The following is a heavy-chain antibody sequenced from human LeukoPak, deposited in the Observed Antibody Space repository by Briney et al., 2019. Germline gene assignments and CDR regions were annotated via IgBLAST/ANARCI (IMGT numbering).Heavy chain of an antibody. CDR3: AKDAMLGWNSDPPY. V-gene: IGHV3-30*02. D-gene: IGHD1-7*01. CDR1: GFTFSSYG. J-gene: IGHJ4*02. CDR2: IRYDGSNK. Sequence: PGGSLRLSCAASGFTFSSYGMHWVRQAPGKGLEWVAFIRYDGSNKYYADSVKGRFTISRDNSKNTLYLQMNSLRAEDTAVYYCAKDAMLGWNSDPPYWGQGTLVTVSS.